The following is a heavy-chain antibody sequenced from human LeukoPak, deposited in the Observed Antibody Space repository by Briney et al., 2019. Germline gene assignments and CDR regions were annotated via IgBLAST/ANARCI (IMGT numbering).Heavy chain of an antibody. CDR2: MNPNSGNI. CDR3: ARAGTIFGVVISASDYYYYGMDV. CDR1: GYTFTSYD. D-gene: IGHD3-3*01. V-gene: IGHV1-8*01. J-gene: IGHJ6*02. Sequence: ASVKVSCKASGYTFTSYDINWVRQATGQGLEWMGWMNPNSGNIGYAQKFQGRVTMTRNTTISTAYMELSSLRSEDTAVYYCARAGTIFGVVISASDYYYYGMDVWGQGTTVTVSS.